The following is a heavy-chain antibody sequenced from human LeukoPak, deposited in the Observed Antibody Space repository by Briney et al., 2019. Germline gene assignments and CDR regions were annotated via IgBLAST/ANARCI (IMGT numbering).Heavy chain of an antibody. CDR3: ARETVERQDFVKVYYFDY. V-gene: IGHV3-7*01. CDR2: MKQDGSEK. J-gene: IGHJ4*02. CDR1: GFTFSSYW. D-gene: IGHD1-1*01. Sequence: PGGSLRLSCAASGFTFSSYWMNWVRQAPGKGLEWVANMKQDGSEKYSVDSVKGRFTISRDNAKNSLCLQMNSLRAEDTAVYYCARETVERQDFVKVYYFDYWGQGTLVTVSS.